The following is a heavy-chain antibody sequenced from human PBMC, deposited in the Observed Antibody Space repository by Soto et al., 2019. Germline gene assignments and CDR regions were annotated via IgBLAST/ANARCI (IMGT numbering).Heavy chain of an antibody. CDR1: GYTFNNYD. CDR2: MNPNSGNT. V-gene: IGHV1-8*02. Sequence: GASVKVSCKASGYTFNNYDIHWVRQAPGHGLEWMGWMNPNSGNTGYAQNFRGRVTMTQSTAIGTAYMELSSLRSDDTATYYCTRAYGAETFDFWGQGTRVTVSS. D-gene: IGHD3-10*01. J-gene: IGHJ5*01. CDR3: TRAYGAETFDF.